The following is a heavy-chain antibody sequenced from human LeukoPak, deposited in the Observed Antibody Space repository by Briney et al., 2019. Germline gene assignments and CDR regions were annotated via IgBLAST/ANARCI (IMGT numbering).Heavy chain of an antibody. J-gene: IGHJ6*03. CDR1: GGPFSGYY. D-gene: IGHD2-2*01. CDR3: ARGASFYCSSTSCYAHPPGYYYYMDV. V-gene: IGHV4-34*01. CDR2: INHSGST. Sequence: SETLSLTCAVYGGPFSGYYWSWIRQPPGKGLEWIGEINHSGSTNYNPSLKSRVTISVDTSKNQFSLKLSSVTAADTAVYYCARGASFYCSSTSCYAHPPGYYYYMDVWGKGTTVTVSS.